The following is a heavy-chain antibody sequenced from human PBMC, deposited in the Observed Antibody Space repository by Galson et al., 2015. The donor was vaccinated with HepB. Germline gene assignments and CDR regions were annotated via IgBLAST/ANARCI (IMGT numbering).Heavy chain of an antibody. CDR1: GFRFNIYD. J-gene: IGHJ4*02. CDR2: ITNSGGRR. Sequence: SLRLSCAASGFRFNIYDMSWVRQAPGKGLEWVSGITNSGGRRYYAETGKGRFTISRDNSKNTVFLQMNSLRPEDTAVYYCASDRRVQVSPMILVITYYFDYWGQGTLVTVSS. D-gene: IGHD3-22*01. V-gene: IGHV3-23*01. CDR3: ASDRRVQVSPMILVITYYFDY.